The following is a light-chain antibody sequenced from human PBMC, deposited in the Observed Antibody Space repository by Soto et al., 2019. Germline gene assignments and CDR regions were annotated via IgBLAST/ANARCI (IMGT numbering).Light chain of an antibody. CDR2: ATS. CDR3: QQSDSTGTWT. CDR1: QSISSY. V-gene: IGKV1-39*01. Sequence: VQMTQSPSSLSASVGDRVTITCRASQSISSYLNWYQQKPGKAPKLLIYATSSLQSGVPSRFSGSGSGTDFTLTISSLQPEDFATYYCQQSDSTGTWTFAQGTKVAIK. J-gene: IGKJ1*01.